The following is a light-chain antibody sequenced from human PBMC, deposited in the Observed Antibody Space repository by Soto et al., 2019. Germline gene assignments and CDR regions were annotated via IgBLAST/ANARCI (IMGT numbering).Light chain of an antibody. CDR1: QSIRSW. CDR3: QQYDNVPLT. J-gene: IGKJ4*01. V-gene: IGKV1-33*01. Sequence: DIQMTQSTSPMSASVGGVFTITCGASQSIRSWLAWYQQKPGKAPRLLIYDASNLQIGVPSRFSGSGSGTDFTLTITSLQPADIATYYCQQYDNVPLTFGGGTTVDI. CDR2: DAS.